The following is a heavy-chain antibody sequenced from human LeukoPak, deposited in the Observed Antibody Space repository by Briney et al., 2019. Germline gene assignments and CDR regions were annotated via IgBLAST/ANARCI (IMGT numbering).Heavy chain of an antibody. CDR2: ISGSGGST. Sequence: GGSLRLSCAASGFTFSSYAMSWVRQAPGKGLEWVSAISGSGGSTYYADSVKGRFTISRDNSKNTLYLQINSLRAEDTAVYYCALQLDYDFWSGYYEGWGQGTLVTVSS. CDR1: GFTFSSYA. V-gene: IGHV3-23*01. J-gene: IGHJ4*02. D-gene: IGHD3-3*01. CDR3: ALQLDYDFWSGYYEG.